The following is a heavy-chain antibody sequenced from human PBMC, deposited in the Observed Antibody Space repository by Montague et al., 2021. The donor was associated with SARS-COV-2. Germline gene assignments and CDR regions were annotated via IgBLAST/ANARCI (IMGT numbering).Heavy chain of an antibody. Sequence: SETLSLTCSVSGGSISSTSFFWAWIRQPPGKGLEWVGSIYSSGTTYYXPSLKSRVTISGDTSRNRLSVRLSSVTAADTAVYYYARSTSGWFIYWGQGTLVTVSS. CDR1: GGSISSTSFF. J-gene: IGHJ4*02. D-gene: IGHD6-19*01. CDR3: ARSTSGWFIY. CDR2: IYSSGTT. V-gene: IGHV4-39*01.